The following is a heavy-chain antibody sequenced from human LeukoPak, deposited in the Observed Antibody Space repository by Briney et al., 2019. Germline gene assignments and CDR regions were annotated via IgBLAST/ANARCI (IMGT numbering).Heavy chain of an antibody. D-gene: IGHD6-13*01. CDR3: AKRQGIAAAGTGKYFDY. CDR2: ISGSGGST. CDR1: GFTFSSYA. V-gene: IGHV3-23*01. J-gene: IGHJ4*02. Sequence: GGSLRLSCAASGFTFSSYAMSWVRQAPGKRLEWVSAISGSGGSTYYADSVKGRFTISRDNSKNTLYLQMNSLRAEDTAVYYCAKRQGIAAAGTGKYFDYWGQGTLVTVSS.